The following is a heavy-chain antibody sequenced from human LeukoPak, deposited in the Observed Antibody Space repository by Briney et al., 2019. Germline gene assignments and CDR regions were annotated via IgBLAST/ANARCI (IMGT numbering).Heavy chain of an antibody. D-gene: IGHD3-22*01. V-gene: IGHV3-23*01. CDR2: ISGSGGST. CDR3: ATTGIKTYYYDSSGYPSPYFDY. CDR1: GFTFSSYA. Sequence: GESLRLSCAASGFTFSSYAMSWVRQAPGKGLEWVSAISGSGGSTYYADSVKGRFTTSRDNSKNTLYLQMNSLRAEDTAVYYCATTGIKTYYYDSSGYPSPYFDYWGQGTLVTVSS. J-gene: IGHJ4*02.